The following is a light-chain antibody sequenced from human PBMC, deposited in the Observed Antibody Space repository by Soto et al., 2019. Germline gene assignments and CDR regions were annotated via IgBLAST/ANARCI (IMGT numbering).Light chain of an antibody. V-gene: IGLV2-14*01. CDR3: SSYTSSSTQVV. CDR2: EVS. Sequence: QSVLTQPASVSGSPGQSITISCTGTSSDVGGYNYVSWYQQHPGKAPKFMIYEVSNRPSGVSNRFSGSKSGNTASLTISGRQAEDEADYYCSSYTSSSTQVVFGGGTKLTVL. CDR1: SSDVGGYNY. J-gene: IGLJ2*01.